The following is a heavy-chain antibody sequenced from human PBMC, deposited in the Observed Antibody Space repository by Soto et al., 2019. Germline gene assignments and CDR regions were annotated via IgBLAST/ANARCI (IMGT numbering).Heavy chain of an antibody. CDR3: ARSFYYDFWSGSPNWFDP. CDR1: GGTFSSYA. D-gene: IGHD3-3*01. J-gene: IGHJ5*02. Sequence: ASVKVSCKASGGTFSSYAISWVRQAPGQGLEWMGGIIPIFGTANYAQKFQGRVTITADKSTSTAYMELSSLRSEDTAVYYCARSFYYDFWSGSPNWFDPWGQGTLVTVSS. V-gene: IGHV1-69*06. CDR2: IIPIFGTA.